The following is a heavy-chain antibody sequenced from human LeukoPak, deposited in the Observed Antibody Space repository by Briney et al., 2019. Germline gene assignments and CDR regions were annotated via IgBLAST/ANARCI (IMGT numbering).Heavy chain of an antibody. Sequence: PGGSLRLSCAASGFTFDNYVLNWVRQAPGKGLEWVCFIRSKAYGRTTEYAASVKGRFTISRDDSKNIAYLQMDSLQTEDTAVYYCSRVRNPYGDKESRYYYYMDVWGLGTTVTVSS. CDR1: GFTFDNYV. CDR3: SRVRNPYGDKESRYYYYMDV. D-gene: IGHD4-23*01. CDR2: IRSKAYGRTT. V-gene: IGHV3-49*04. J-gene: IGHJ6*03.